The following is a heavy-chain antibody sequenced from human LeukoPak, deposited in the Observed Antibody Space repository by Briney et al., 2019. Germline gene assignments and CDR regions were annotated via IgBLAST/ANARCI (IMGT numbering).Heavy chain of an antibody. CDR1: GGTFSSYT. V-gene: IGHV1-69*02. Sequence: ASVTVSCKASGGTFSSYTISWVRQAPGQGLEWMGRIIPILGIANYAQKFQGRVTITADKSTSTAYMELSSLRSEDTAVYYCARSAYGDYPAAAFDIWGQGTMVTVSS. J-gene: IGHJ3*02. D-gene: IGHD4-17*01. CDR2: IIPILGIA. CDR3: ARSAYGDYPAAAFDI.